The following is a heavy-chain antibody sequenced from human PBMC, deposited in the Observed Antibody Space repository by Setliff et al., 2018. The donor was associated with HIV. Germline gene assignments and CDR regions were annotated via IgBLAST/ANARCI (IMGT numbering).Heavy chain of an antibody. Sequence: PSETLSLTCTVSGGSISSSSYYWGWIRRPPGKGLEWIGSIYYSGSTYYNPSLKSRVTISVDTSKNQFSLKLSSVTAADTAVYYCARNSGDYYDSSGEDAFDIWGQGTMVTVSS. V-gene: IGHV4-39*01. CDR1: GGSISSSSYY. CDR3: ARNSGDYYDSSGEDAFDI. D-gene: IGHD3-22*01. J-gene: IGHJ3*02. CDR2: IYYSGST.